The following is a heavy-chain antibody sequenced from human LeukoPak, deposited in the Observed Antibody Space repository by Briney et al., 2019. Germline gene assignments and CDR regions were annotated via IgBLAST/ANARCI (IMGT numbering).Heavy chain of an antibody. CDR1: GFAFSTYS. Sequence: GSLILSCAASGFAFSTYSMIGVGQAPGKGLEWVSYISPGSSTIYYADFAKGRFTISRDDGENQLYLQLNPLRAEDTAVYYGATQSWRTHGAGGYHVDCWGHGTLVTVSS. J-gene: IGHJ4*01. CDR3: ATQSWRTHGAGGYHVDC. V-gene: IGHV3-48*01. D-gene: IGHD3-10*01. CDR2: ISPGSSTI.